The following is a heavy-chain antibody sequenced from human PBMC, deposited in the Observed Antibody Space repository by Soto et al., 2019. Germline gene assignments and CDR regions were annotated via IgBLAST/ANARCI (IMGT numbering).Heavy chain of an antibody. J-gene: IGHJ4*02. D-gene: IGHD3-10*01. Sequence: EVQLLESGGGLVQPGGSLRLSCAASGFTFNNYAMTWVRQAPGKGLELVSAISGGGETTSYADSVKGRFTVSRDGSKNTLSLQMSSLRAEDTALYYCAKGRGGSGSLTPRVDFWGQGTLVTVSS. V-gene: IGHV3-23*01. CDR1: GFTFNNYA. CDR2: ISGGGETT. CDR3: AKGRGGSGSLTPRVDF.